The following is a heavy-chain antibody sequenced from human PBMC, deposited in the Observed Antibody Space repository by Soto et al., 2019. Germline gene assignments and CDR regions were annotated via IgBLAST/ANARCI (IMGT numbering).Heavy chain of an antibody. CDR2: ISSGSNYT. D-gene: IGHD3-10*01. V-gene: IGHV3-21*01. CDR3: ARDFKESQYYYYCMDV. CDR1: GFTFSSYS. J-gene: IGHJ6*03. Sequence: EVQLVESGGGLVKPGGSLRLSCVVSGFTFSSYSMNWVRQAPGKGLEWVSSISSGSNYTYYADSVKGRFTISRDNAKQSVYLQMNSLRAEDTALYYCARDFKESQYYYYCMDVWGKGTTVTVSS.